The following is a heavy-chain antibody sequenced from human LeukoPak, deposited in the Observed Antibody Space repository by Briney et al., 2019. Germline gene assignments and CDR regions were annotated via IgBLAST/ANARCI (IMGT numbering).Heavy chain of an antibody. CDR2: IYYSGST. D-gene: IGHD3-22*01. V-gene: IGHV4-39*01. CDR1: GGSISSSSYY. Sequence: SETLSLTCTVSGGSISSSSYYWGWIRQPPGTGLEWIGSIYYSGSTYYNPSLKSRVTISVDTSKNQFSLKLSSVTAADTAVYYCAKMYYYDSSGYYSGTRAFDIWGQGTMVTVSS. J-gene: IGHJ3*02. CDR3: AKMYYYDSSGYYSGTRAFDI.